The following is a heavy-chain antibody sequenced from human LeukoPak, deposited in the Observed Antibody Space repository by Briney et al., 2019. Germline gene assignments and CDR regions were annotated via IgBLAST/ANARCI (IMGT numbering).Heavy chain of an antibody. Sequence: SETLSLTCTVSGGSISSYYWTWIRQPPGKGLEWIGYIYYSGSTSYNPSLKSRLTISVDRSKNQFSLKLSSVTAADTVVYYCARRSFGSASPLRMDVWGQGTTVTVSS. CDR3: ARRSFGSASPLRMDV. V-gene: IGHV4-59*08. J-gene: IGHJ6*02. CDR1: GGSISSYY. CDR2: IYYSGST. D-gene: IGHD3-10*01.